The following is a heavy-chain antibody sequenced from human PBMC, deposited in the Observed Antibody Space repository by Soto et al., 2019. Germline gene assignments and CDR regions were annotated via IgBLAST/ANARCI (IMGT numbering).Heavy chain of an antibody. J-gene: IGHJ5*02. Sequence: SETLSLTCTVSGGSINSGDYYWSWIRQPPGKGLEWIGSIYYSGSTYYNPSLESRVTMSLDTSKNRFSLKLTSVTATDTAVYYCARNRSGYTPYNWFDPGGQGTLVTVSS. V-gene: IGHV4-30-4*01. CDR3: ARNRSGYTPYNWFDP. CDR1: GGSINSGDYY. CDR2: IYYSGST. D-gene: IGHD3-22*01.